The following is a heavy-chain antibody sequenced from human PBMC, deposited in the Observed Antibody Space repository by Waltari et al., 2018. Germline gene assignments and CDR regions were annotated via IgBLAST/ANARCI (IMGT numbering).Heavy chain of an antibody. D-gene: IGHD3-10*01. CDR2: IAYDEKKK. V-gene: IGHV3-30*01. J-gene: IGHJ4*02. CDR1: GFTFSHYE. CDR3: ARSGGPRHYYDSGSYCDH. Sequence: QVQLVESGGGVVPPGRSLRLSCAASGFTFSHYELHWFRQAPGRGLEWVAIIAYDEKKKNYADSVKGRFTISRDNSKKTVFLQMVSLKPEDTAIYYCARSGGPRHYYDSGSYCDHWGQGTLVTVSS.